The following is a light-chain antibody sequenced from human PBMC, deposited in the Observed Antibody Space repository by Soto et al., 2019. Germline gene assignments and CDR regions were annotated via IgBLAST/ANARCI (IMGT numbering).Light chain of an antibody. J-gene: IGKJ4*01. Sequence: DIVMTQSPDSLAVSLGERATINCKSSQSVLYSSNNKNYLAWYQQKPGQPPKLLIYWASTRESGVPDRFSGSGSGTDFTLTISSLQAEDVAVYYCQQYYSTPLTFGGGPKVDI. CDR1: QSVLYSSNNKNY. CDR3: QQYYSTPLT. CDR2: WAS. V-gene: IGKV4-1*01.